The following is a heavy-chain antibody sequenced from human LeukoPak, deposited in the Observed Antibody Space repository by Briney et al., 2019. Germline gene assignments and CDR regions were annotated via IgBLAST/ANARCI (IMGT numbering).Heavy chain of an antibody. CDR2: TYPGDSDT. V-gene: IGHV5-51*01. D-gene: IGHD4-17*01. Sequence: GESLKISCKGSGYSFSIYWIGWVRQMPGKGLEWMGITYPGDSDTRYSPSFQGQFTISADKSISTAYLQWSSLKASDTAMYYCARVVDYGDYRNGFLDYWGQGTLVTVSS. CDR1: GYSFSIYW. CDR3: ARVVDYGDYRNGFLDY. J-gene: IGHJ4*02.